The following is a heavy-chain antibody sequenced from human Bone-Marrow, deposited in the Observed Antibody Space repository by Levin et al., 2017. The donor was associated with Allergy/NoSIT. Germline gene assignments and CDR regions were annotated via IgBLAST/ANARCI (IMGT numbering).Heavy chain of an antibody. CDR1: GFIFRNYS. Sequence: GESLKISCEGSGFIFRNYSINWVRQIPGKGMEWISSISSSATYAYHADPLEGRFTISRDNDQNSVFLQMTRLRIEDTAFYYWARDFYYGSGSPRGYGMDVWGQGTTVTVSS. CDR2: ISSSATYA. V-gene: IGHV3-21*01. J-gene: IGHJ6*02. D-gene: IGHD3-10*01. CDR3: ARDFYYGSGSPRGYGMDV.